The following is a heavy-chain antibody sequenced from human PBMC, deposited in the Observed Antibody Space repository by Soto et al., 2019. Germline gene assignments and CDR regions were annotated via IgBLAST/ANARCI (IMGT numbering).Heavy chain of an antibody. CDR2: ISYDGSNK. CDR1: GFTFSSYA. J-gene: IGHJ4*02. Sequence: GGSLRLSCAASGFTFSSYAMHWVRQAPGKGLEWVAVISYDGSNKYYADSVKGRFTISRDNSKNTLCLQMNSLRAEDTAVYYCARDRVVVVAATLDYWRQRTLVTVSS. CDR3: ARDRVVVVAATLDY. V-gene: IGHV3-30-3*01. D-gene: IGHD2-15*01.